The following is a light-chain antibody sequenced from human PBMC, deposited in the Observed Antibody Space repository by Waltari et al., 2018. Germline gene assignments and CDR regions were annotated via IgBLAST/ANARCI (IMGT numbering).Light chain of an antibody. CDR3: SSPTTSITWV. J-gene: IGLJ3*02. V-gene: IGLV2-18*02. Sequence: QSALTQPPSVSGSPGQSVTISCTATSSDVGNYNRVSWYQQSPGTAPKLMIYDVTNRPSGVPDRISGSKSGDTASLTISGLQAEGEADYYCSSPTTSITWVFGGGTKLTVL. CDR2: DVT. CDR1: SSDVGNYNR.